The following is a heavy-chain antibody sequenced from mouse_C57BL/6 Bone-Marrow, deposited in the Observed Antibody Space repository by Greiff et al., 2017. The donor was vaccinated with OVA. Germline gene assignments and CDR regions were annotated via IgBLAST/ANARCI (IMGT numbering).Heavy chain of an antibody. CDR3: SEDSAVYYCAWLWTRANYYGSHPWYFDV. V-gene: IGHV1-87*01. J-gene: IGHJ1*03. CDR2: GQGLEWIG. Sequence: QVQLQQSGPELARPWASVKISCQAFYTFSRRVHFAIRDTNYWMQWVKQRPGQGLEWIGAIYPGNGDTSYNQKFKGKATLTADKSSSTAYMQLSSLTSEDSAVYYCAWLWTRANYYGSHPWYFDVWGTGTTVTVSS. D-gene: IGHD1-1*01. CDR1: YTFSRRVH.